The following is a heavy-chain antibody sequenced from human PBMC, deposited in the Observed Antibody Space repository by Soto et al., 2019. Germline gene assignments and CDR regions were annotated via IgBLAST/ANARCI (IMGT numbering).Heavy chain of an antibody. CDR1: GFTISSHN. V-gene: IGHV3-48*01. J-gene: IGHJ4*01. CDR2: IDASSSTI. D-gene: IGHD1-1*01. CDR3: VGGVVGNNWYYFAF. Sequence: EVQLVKSGGGLVQPGGSLRLSCTDSGFTISSHNMNWGRQAPGKGLEGVSYIDASSSTIYYADSVKGRFSISRANGKKSVYLQMNSLRVEDTAVYYCVGGVVGNNWYYFAFWGQGTLVTVSS.